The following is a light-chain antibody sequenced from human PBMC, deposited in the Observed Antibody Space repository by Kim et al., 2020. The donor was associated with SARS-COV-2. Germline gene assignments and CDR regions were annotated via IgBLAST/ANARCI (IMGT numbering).Light chain of an antibody. CDR2: GTS. CDR3: QQYDIWPPNT. J-gene: IGKJ2*01. V-gene: IGKV3-15*01. Sequence: VSPGESATLSSRASQSVGSNLAWYQQKPGPAPRLPIYGTSTRATAIPARFSGSGSGTEFTLTISSLQSEDFAVYYCQQYDIWPPNTFGQGTKLEIK. CDR1: QSVGSN.